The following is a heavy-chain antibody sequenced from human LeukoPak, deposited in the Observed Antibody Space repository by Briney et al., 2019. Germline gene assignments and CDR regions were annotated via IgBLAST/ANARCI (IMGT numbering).Heavy chain of an antibody. Sequence: GGSLRLSCAVSGFTFITYSMNWVRQAPGKGLEWVSYISSSGSTIYYADSVKGRFTISRDNAKNSLYLQMNSLRAEDTAVYYCARGYTYYFDYWGQGTLVTVSS. D-gene: IGHD1-14*01. V-gene: IGHV3-48*04. J-gene: IGHJ4*02. CDR2: ISSSGSTI. CDR1: GFTFITYS. CDR3: ARGYTYYFDY.